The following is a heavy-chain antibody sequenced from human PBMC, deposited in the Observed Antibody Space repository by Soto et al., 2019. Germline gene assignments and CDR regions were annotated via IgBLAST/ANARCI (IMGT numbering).Heavy chain of an antibody. J-gene: IGHJ4*02. D-gene: IGHD2-15*01. Sequence: QVQLQESGPGLVKPSETLSLTCTVSGGSISSYYWSWIRQPPGKGLEWIGYIYYSGSTNYHPSLKSRLTISVDTSKNQFSLKLSSVTAADTSVYYCARLTEGCSGGSCYPLTRSFDYWGQGTLVTVSS. CDR3: ARLTEGCSGGSCYPLTRSFDY. CDR1: GGSISSYY. V-gene: IGHV4-59*08. CDR2: IYYSGST.